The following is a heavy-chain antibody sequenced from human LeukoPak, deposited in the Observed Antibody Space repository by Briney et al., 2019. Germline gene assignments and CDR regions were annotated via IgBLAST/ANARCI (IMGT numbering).Heavy chain of an antibody. CDR2: ISGSGGST. Sequence: PPGGSLRLSCAASGFTFSSYAMSWVRQAPGKGLEWVSAISGSGGSTYYADSVKGRFTISRDNSKNTLYLQMNSLRAEDTAVYYCAKDEAYCGGDCRNAAFDIWGQGTMVTVSS. CDR1: GFTFSSYA. J-gene: IGHJ3*02. D-gene: IGHD2-21*02. CDR3: AKDEAYCGGDCRNAAFDI. V-gene: IGHV3-23*01.